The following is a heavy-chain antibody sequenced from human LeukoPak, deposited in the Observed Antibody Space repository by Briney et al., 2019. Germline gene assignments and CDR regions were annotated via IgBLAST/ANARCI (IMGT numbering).Heavy chain of an antibody. CDR2: IIPMFGAP. J-gene: IGHJ4*02. CDR1: GGSFRSSA. V-gene: IGHV1-69*01. Sequence: SLKVSCKASGGSFRSSAISWVRQAPGQWLEWMGGIIPMFGAPNYAQKLQGRVTLSADESTRTAYMELSRLRSEDTAVYYCATTGSSAYDGGTFDYWGQGTLVTVSS. D-gene: IGHD5-12*01. CDR3: ATTGSSAYDGGTFDY.